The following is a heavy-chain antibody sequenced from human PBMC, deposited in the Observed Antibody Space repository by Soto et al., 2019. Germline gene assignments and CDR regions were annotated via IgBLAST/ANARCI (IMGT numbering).Heavy chain of an antibody. D-gene: IGHD6-13*01. CDR1: GFTFSSYA. J-gene: IGHJ4*02. CDR2: ISYDGSNK. V-gene: IGHV3-30-3*01. CDR3: ARDHSSSFDY. Sequence: QVQLVESGGGVVQPGRSLRLSCAASGFTFSSYAMHWVRQAPGKGLEWVAVISYDGSNKYYADSVKGRFTISRDNSKNTLYLKMTSLRAEETAVYYCARDHSSSFDYWGQGTLVTVSS.